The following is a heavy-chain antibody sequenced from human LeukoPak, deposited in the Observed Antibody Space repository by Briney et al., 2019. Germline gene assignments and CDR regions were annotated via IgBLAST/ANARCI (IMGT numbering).Heavy chain of an antibody. D-gene: IGHD3-10*01. J-gene: IGHJ4*02. V-gene: IGHV4-59*01. CDR2: IYYSGST. CDR3: TRARPELGGSSLEFYY. CDR1: GGSIRSYY. Sequence: SETLSLTCTVSGGSIRSYYWSWIRQPPGKGLEWIGYIYYSGSTNYNPSLKSRVALSVDMSKNQFSLKLRSVTAADTAVYFCTRARPELGGSSLEFYYWGQGTLVTVSS.